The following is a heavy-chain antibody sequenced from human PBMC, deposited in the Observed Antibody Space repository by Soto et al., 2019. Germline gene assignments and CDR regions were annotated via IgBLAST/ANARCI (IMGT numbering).Heavy chain of an antibody. V-gene: IGHV2-5*02. Sequence: QITLKESGPRLVKPTQTLTLTCTVSGVSLSTSGVGVGWIRQPPGKALEWLALIYWDDDKRYSPSLKSRLTITKDTSKNQVVLTMTNMDPMDTATYYCAHRLLVWFGGMDAFDIWGQGTMVTVSS. J-gene: IGHJ3*02. CDR2: IYWDDDK. D-gene: IGHD3-10*01. CDR3: AHRLLVWFGGMDAFDI. CDR1: GVSLSTSGVG.